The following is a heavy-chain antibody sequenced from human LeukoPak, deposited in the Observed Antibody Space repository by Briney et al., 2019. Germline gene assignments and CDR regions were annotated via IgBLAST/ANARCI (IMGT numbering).Heavy chain of an antibody. CDR1: GFTFSSYA. CDR3: AIDSSGWTTFDY. CDR2: ISYDGSNK. Sequence: GRSLRLSCAASGFTFSSYAMHWVRQAPGKGLEWVAVISYDGSNKYYADSVKGRFTISRDNSKNTLYLQMNSLRAEDTAVYYCAIDSSGWTTFDYWGQGTLVTVSS. D-gene: IGHD6-19*01. J-gene: IGHJ4*02. V-gene: IGHV3-30-3*01.